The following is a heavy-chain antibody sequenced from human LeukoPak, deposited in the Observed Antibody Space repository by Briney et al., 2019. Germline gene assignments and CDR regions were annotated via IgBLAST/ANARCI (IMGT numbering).Heavy chain of an antibody. CDR1: GLTFSSYA. J-gene: IGHJ4*02. CDR3: AKQGWGAAAGTIDY. Sequence: GGPLRLSCAASGLTFSSYAMMWVRQAPGKGREWVTAISGSGGKTYHADSVKGRFTISRDNYKNTLYLQMNSMRGEDTAVYYCAKQGWGAAAGTIDYWGQGTLVTVSS. V-gene: IGHV3-23*01. CDR2: ISGSGGKT. D-gene: IGHD6-13*01.